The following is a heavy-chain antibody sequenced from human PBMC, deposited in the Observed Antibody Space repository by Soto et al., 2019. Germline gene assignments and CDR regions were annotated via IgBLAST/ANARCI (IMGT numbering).Heavy chain of an antibody. CDR1: GGSISSGGYY. CDR2: IYYSGIT. D-gene: IGHD5-18*01. Sequence: TLSLTCPVSGGSISSGGYYGSWIRKHPGKGLEWIGYIYYSGITYYNPSLKSRVTISVDTSKNQFSLKLSSVTAADTAVYYCARYDVDTAMVNDYWGQGTLVTVYS. V-gene: IGHV4-31*03. J-gene: IGHJ4*02. CDR3: ARYDVDTAMVNDY.